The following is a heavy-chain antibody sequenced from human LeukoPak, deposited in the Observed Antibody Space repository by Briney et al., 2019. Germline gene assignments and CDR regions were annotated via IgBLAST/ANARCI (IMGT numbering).Heavy chain of an antibody. CDR1: GFTFSSYW. V-gene: IGHV3-7*01. Sequence: GGSLRLSCAASGFTFSSYWMSWVRQAPGKGLEWLANIKQDGSEKYYVDSVKGRFTISRDNAKNTLYMQMNSQRAEDTAVYYCAREAGVLLWFGELSHDFDYWGQGTLVTVSS. CDR3: AREAGVLLWFGELSHDFDY. D-gene: IGHD3-10*01. J-gene: IGHJ4*02. CDR2: IKQDGSEK.